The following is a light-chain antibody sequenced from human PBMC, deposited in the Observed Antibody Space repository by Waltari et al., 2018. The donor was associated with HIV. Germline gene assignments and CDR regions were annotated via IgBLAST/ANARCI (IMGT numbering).Light chain of an antibody. CDR2: SNN. V-gene: IGLV1-44*01. J-gene: IGLJ2*01. CDR3: AAWDDSLNAVV. Sequence: QSVLTHPPSASGTPGQRVTTSCSGSSSNIGSNTVNWYQQLPGTAPKLLIYSNNQRPSGVPDRFSGSKSGTSASLAISGLQSEDEADYYCAAWDDSLNAVVFGGGTKLTVL. CDR1: SSNIGSNT.